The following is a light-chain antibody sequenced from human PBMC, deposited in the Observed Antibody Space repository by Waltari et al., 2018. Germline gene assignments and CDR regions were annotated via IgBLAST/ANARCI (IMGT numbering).Light chain of an antibody. Sequence: EIMLTQSPGTLSLSPGERATLSCRASQSVSRNYLAWYQQTPGQAPRLLIYGASSRATGIPDRFSGSGSGTDFTLTISRLGPEDFAVYYCQQYGSSPLTFGPGTKVDIK. CDR1: QSVSRNY. CDR2: GAS. J-gene: IGKJ3*01. CDR3: QQYGSSPLT. V-gene: IGKV3-20*01.